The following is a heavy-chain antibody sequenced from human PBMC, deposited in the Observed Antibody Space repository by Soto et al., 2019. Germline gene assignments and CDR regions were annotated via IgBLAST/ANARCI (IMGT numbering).Heavy chain of an antibody. J-gene: IGHJ6*03. V-gene: IGHV3-33*01. Sequence: QVQLVESGGGVVPPGRSLRLSCAASEFTFSRHGMHWVRQAPGKGLQWVGVIWSDGSNEVYADSVKGRFIISRDNSKNILYLQMNSLRAEDTAVYYCARERTFGDNKHNYMDVWGTGITVTVSS. CDR2: IWSDGSNE. CDR1: EFTFSRHG. D-gene: IGHD3-10*01. CDR3: ARERTFGDNKHNYMDV.